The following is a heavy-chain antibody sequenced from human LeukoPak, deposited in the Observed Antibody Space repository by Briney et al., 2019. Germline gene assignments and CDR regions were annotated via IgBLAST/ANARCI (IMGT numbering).Heavy chain of an antibody. CDR1: GFTFSSYA. J-gene: IGHJ4*02. D-gene: IGHD4-17*01. CDR2: ISGSGGST. V-gene: IGHV3-23*01. CDR3: AKSPTHPRTFDY. Sequence: GGSPRLSCAASGFTFSSYAMSWVRQAPGKGLEWVSAISGSGGSTYYADSVKGRFTISRDNSKNTLYLQMNSLRAEDTAVYYCAKSPTHPRTFDYWGQGTLVTVSS.